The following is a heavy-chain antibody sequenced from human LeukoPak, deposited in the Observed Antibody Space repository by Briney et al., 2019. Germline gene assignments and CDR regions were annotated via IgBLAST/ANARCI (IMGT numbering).Heavy chain of an antibody. V-gene: IGHV4-4*09. Sequence: WETLSLTCNVSGGAFSTYHWTWIRQPPGKGLEWIGYIHPSGTTNYNPSLKSRVTMSVDTSKNQFSLRLSSVTAADTAVYYCVRPGQSSWWVYFDYWGQGTVVTVSS. CDR1: GGAFSTYH. CDR2: IHPSGTT. J-gene: IGHJ4*02. D-gene: IGHD2-15*01. CDR3: VRPGQSSWWVYFDY.